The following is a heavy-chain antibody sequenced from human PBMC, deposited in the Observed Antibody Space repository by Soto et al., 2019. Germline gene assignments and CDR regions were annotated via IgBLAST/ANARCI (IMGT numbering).Heavy chain of an antibody. CDR3: ARRARPDFYYMDV. J-gene: IGHJ6*03. V-gene: IGHV3-64*01. D-gene: IGHD6-6*01. CDR1: GFTLRGYA. CDR2: ISSNGVGT. Sequence: GGTLRHSCSGTGFTLRGYAMAAVRQAPGKGLKDVTGISSNGVGTYYANSVHGRFTISRDNSKNTVYLQMGSLRPEDMAVYYCARRARPDFYYMDVWGKGT.